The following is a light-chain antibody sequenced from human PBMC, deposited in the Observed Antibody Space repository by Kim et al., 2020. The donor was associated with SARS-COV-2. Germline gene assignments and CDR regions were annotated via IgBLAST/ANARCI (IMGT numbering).Light chain of an antibody. CDR3: QRYNGALET. V-gene: IGKV1-27*01. Sequence: VSLGDRVTITCRASKDIKNNVAWYQQKPGKVPKVLIYDASTLQSGVPSRFSGSGSGTDFTLTISSLQPEDVATYYCQRYNGALETFGQGTKVDIK. CDR1: KDIKNN. J-gene: IGKJ1*01. CDR2: DAS.